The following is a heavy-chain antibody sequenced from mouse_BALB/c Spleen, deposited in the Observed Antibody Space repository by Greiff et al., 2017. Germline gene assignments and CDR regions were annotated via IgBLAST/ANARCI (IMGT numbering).Heavy chain of an antibody. V-gene: IGHV1-7*01. Sequence: VKLMESGAELAKPGASVKMSCKASGYTFTSYWMHWVKQRPGQGLEWIGYINPSTGYTEYNQKFKDKATLTADKSSSTAYMQLSSLTSEDSAVYYCARLAHYGSFDVWGAGTTVTVSS. CDR2: INPSTGYT. D-gene: IGHD1-2*01. J-gene: IGHJ1*01. CDR3: ARLAHYGSFDV. CDR1: GYTFTSYW.